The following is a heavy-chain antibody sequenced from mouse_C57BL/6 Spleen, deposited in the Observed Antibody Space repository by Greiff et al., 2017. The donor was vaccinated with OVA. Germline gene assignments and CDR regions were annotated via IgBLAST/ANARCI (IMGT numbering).Heavy chain of an antibody. CDR3: ARKGDYGSSYDG. CDR2: IHPNSGST. J-gene: IGHJ2*01. D-gene: IGHD1-1*01. V-gene: IGHV1-64*01. Sequence: QVQLQQPGAELVKPGASVKLSCKASGYTFTSYWMHWVKQRPGQGLEWIGMIHPNSGSTNYNEKFKSKATLTVDKYSRTAYMRLSSLTSEDSAVYYCARKGDYGSSYDGWGQGTTLTVSS. CDR1: GYTFTSYW.